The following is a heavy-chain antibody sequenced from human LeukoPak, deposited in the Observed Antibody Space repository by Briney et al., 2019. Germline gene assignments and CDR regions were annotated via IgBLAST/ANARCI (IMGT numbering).Heavy chain of an antibody. CDR1: GGSFSGYY. D-gene: IGHD2-2*01. CDR3: ARVQEGCSRASCYLEP. CDR2: MHHSGRI. Sequence: SETLSLTCAVYGGSFSGYYWSWIRQPPGKGLEWIGEMHHSGRINYNPSLKRRVTLSIDRAMNHFSLRLNSVAAADTALYYCARVQEGCSRASCYLEPWGQGTLVTVSS. V-gene: IGHV4-34*01. J-gene: IGHJ5*02.